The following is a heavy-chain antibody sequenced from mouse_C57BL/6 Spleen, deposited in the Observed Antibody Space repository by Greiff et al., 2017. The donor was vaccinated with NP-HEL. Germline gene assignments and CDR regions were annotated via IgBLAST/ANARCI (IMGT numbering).Heavy chain of an antibody. CDR2: ISYDGSN. CDR3: AREGDYYGSSSYYAMDY. CDR1: GYSITSGYY. Sequence: DVKLQESGPGLVKPSQSLSLTCSVTGYSITSGYYWNWIRQFPGNKLEWMGYISYDGSNNYNPSLKNRISITRDTSKNQFFLKLNSVTTEDTATYYCAREGDYYGSSSYYAMDYWGQGTSVTVSS. V-gene: IGHV3-6*01. D-gene: IGHD1-1*01. J-gene: IGHJ4*01.